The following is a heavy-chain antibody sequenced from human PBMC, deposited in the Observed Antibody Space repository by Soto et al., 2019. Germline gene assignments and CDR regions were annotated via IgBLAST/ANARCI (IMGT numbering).Heavy chain of an antibody. CDR2: IIPIFGTA. D-gene: IGHD5-18*01. CDR1: GGTFSSYA. J-gene: IGHJ5*02. Sequence: QVQLVQSGAEVKKPGSSVKVSCKASGGTFSSYAISWVRQAPGQGLEWMGGIIPIFGTANHAQKFQGRVTIRADESTSTAHMELSSLRFEDTAVYYCAWGGYSYRSHNWFAPWGQGALVTVSS. CDR3: AWGGYSYRSHNWFAP. V-gene: IGHV1-69*01.